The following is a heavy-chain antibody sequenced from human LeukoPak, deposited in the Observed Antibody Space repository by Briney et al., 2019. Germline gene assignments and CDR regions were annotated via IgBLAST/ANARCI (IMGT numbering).Heavy chain of an antibody. V-gene: IGHV3-74*01. CDR3: SSGNSHAFDI. J-gene: IGHJ3*02. Sequence: TGGSLRLSCAASGFTFSSYWMHWVRQAPGKGLVWVSRINSDGSSTSYADSVKGRFTIPRDNAKNTLYLQMNNLRAEDTAVYYCSSGNSHAFDIWGQGTMVTVSS. CDR2: INSDGSST. D-gene: IGHD4-23*01. CDR1: GFTFSSYW.